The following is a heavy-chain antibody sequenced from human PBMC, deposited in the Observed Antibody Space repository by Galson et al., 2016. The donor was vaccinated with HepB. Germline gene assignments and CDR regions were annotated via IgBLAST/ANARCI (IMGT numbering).Heavy chain of an antibody. D-gene: IGHD6-13*01. CDR1: GFTVSSNY. CDR2: IYSGGST. Sequence: SLRLSCAASGFTVSSNYMSWVRQAPGKGLEWVSVIYSGGSTYYADSVKGRFTISRDSSKNTLYLQMNSLRAEDTAVYYCARDRSSSSWYLGAFDIWGQGTMVTVSS. J-gene: IGHJ3*02. V-gene: IGHV3-66*02. CDR3: ARDRSSSSWYLGAFDI.